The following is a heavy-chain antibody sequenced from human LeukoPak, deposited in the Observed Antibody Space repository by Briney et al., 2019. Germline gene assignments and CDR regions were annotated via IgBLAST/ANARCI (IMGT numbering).Heavy chain of an antibody. CDR1: EYTFSVYH. J-gene: IGHJ4*02. V-gene: IGHV1-2*02. CDR2: INPDSGDT. CDR3: AREMETGTVVTPGY. Sequence: ASVKVSCKASEYTFSVYHIHWVRQAPGQGLEWMAWINPDSGDTNYAQKFQGRVTMTRDTSISTTNMELRSLRSDDTAVYYCAREMETGTVVTPGYWGQGTLVTVSS. D-gene: IGHD4-23*01.